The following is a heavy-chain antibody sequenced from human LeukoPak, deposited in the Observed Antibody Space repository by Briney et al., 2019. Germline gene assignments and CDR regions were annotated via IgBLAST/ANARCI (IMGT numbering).Heavy chain of an antibody. J-gene: IGHJ4*02. CDR2: ISGSGGST. CDR3: AKALVPYDFWSGYLDY. CDR1: GFTFSSYA. Sequence: GGSLRLSCAASGFTFSSYAMSWVRQAPGKGLEWVSAISGSGGSTYYADSVKGRFTISRDDSKNTLYLQMNSLRAEDTAVYYCAKALVPYDFWSGYLDYWGQGTLVTVSS. D-gene: IGHD3-3*01. V-gene: IGHV3-23*01.